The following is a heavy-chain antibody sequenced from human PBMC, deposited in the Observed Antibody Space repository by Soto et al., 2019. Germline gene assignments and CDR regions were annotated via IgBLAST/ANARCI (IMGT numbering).Heavy chain of an antibody. CDR3: VRVWRLVGRYGMDV. Sequence: GGSLRLSCVGPGFIFSSYYMNWVRQAPGKGLEWVSSVSGGSAYIYYADSVKGRFTISRDNAKNSLYLEMNSLRVEDTAVYYCVRVWRLVGRYGMDVWGQGTTVTVSS. D-gene: IGHD6-25*01. V-gene: IGHV3-21*01. CDR2: VSGGSAYI. CDR1: GFIFSSYY. J-gene: IGHJ6*02.